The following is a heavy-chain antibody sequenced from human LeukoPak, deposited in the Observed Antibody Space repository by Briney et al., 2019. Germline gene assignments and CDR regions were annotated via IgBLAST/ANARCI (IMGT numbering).Heavy chain of an antibody. CDR1: GFTFSDTY. CDR2: ISTGSSYI. J-gene: IGHJ4*02. CDR3: ARARDGDNLQWSA. D-gene: IGHD5-24*01. Sequence: PGGSLRLSCAASGFTFSDTYMSWIRQAPGKGLEWVSYISTGSSYINYADSVKGRFTISRDNAKNSLHLQMNSLRAEDTAVYYCARARDGDNLQWSAWGQGTLVTASS. V-gene: IGHV3-11*05.